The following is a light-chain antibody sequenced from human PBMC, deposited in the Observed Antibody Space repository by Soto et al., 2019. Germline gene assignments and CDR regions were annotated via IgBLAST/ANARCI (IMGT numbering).Light chain of an antibody. Sequence: DVRMTQSPCSLSASVGDTITTTCRASRTINTYLNWFQQKPGEPPRLLIYGASTLHDGVPSRFSGSGSGADFTLTISGLQPEDFASYHCQQTYSDISFGGGTKVDIK. CDR2: GAS. CDR3: QQTYSDIS. CDR1: RTINTY. J-gene: IGKJ4*01. V-gene: IGKV1-39*01.